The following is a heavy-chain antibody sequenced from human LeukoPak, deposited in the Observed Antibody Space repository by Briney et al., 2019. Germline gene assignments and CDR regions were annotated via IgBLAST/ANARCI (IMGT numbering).Heavy chain of an antibody. J-gene: IGHJ4*02. CDR1: GGSFSGYY. CDR3: ARDRSYVWGSYRYTVDYFDY. CDR2: INHSGST. D-gene: IGHD3-16*02. Sequence: PSETLSLTCAVYGGSFSGYYWSWIRQPPGKGLEWIGEINHSGSTNYNPSLKSRVTISVDTSKNQFSLKLSSVTAADTAVYYCARDRSYVWGSYRYTVDYFDYWGQGNLVTVSS. V-gene: IGHV4-34*01.